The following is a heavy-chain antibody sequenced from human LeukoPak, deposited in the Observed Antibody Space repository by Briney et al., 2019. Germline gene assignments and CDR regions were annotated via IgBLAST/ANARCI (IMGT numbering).Heavy chain of an antibody. CDR2: IRFDGRNQ. CDR3: AKSFYYDSSGYSDY. D-gene: IGHD3-22*01. CDR1: GFTFSRFG. V-gene: IGHV3-30*02. J-gene: IGHJ4*02. Sequence: GGSLRLSCVASGFTFSRFGIHWVRQAPGKGLEWVAYIRFDGRNQYYGDSVKGRFTISRDNSNNTLYLQMNSLRPEDTAVYYCAKSFYYDSSGYSDYWGQGTLAIVSS.